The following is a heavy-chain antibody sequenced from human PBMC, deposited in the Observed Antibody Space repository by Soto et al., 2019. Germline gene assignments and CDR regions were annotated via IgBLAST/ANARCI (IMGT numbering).Heavy chain of an antibody. J-gene: IGHJ4*02. Sequence: GGSLRLSCAASGFAFDDYVMHWVRQPPGRGLEWVSGITWNGGTIRYVDSVKGRFTISRDDSKDTLYLQMNSLRAEDSAVYYCAKDRTVAARNFDYWGQGTQVTVSS. CDR1: GFAFDDYV. CDR2: ITWNGGTI. CDR3: AKDRTVAARNFDY. V-gene: IGHV3-9*01. D-gene: IGHD4-17*01.